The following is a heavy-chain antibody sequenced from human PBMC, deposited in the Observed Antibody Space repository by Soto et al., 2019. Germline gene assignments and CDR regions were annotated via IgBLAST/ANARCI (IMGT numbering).Heavy chain of an antibody. CDR2: ISYDGSNK. J-gene: IGHJ6*02. CDR1: GVTFSSYG. V-gene: IGHV3-30*18. CDR3: AKACDQSYYYYGMDV. D-gene: IGHD2-21*01. Sequence: GGSLRLSCAASGVTFSSYGMHWVRQAPGKGLEWVAVISYDGSNKYYADSVKGRFTISRDNSKNTLYQQMNSLRAEDTAVYYCAKACDQSYYYYGMDVWGQGTTVTVSS.